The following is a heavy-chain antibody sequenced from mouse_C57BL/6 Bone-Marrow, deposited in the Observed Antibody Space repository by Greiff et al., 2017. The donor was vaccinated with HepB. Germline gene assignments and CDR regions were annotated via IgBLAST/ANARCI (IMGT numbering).Heavy chain of an antibody. V-gene: IGHV14-4*01. CDR3: TTGYRNYWYFGV. CDR2: IDPENGDT. CDR1: GFNIKDDY. Sequence: EVQVVESGAELVRPGASVKLSCTASGFNIKDDYMHWVKQGPEQGLEWIGWIDPENGDTEYAAKFQGKATITADTSSNTAYLQHSSLTSDDTAVYYCTTGYRNYWYFGVWGTGTTGTVSS. J-gene: IGHJ1*03. D-gene: IGHD2-14*01.